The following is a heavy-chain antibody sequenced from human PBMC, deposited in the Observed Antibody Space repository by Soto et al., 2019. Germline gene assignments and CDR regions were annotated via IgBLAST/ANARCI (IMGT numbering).Heavy chain of an antibody. CDR3: AKDLASSGVGGYYYYYYGMDV. D-gene: IGHD6-19*01. J-gene: IGHJ6*02. CDR2: ISYDGSNK. V-gene: IGHV3-30*18. CDR1: GFTFSSYG. Sequence: GGSLRLSCAASGFTFSSYGMHWVRQAPGKGLEWVAVISYDGSNKYYADSVKGRFTISRDNSKNTLYLQMNSLRAEDTAVYYCAKDLASSGVGGYYYYYYGMDVWGQGTTVTVSS.